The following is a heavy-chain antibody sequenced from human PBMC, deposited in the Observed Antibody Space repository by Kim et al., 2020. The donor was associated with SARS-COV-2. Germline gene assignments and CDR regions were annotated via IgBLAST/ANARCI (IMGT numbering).Heavy chain of an antibody. D-gene: IGHD3-10*01. CDR1: GGSISSGGYY. Sequence: SETLSLTCTVSGGSISSGGYYWSWIRQHPGKGLEWIGYIYYSGSTYYNPSLKSRVTISVDTSKNQFSLKLSSVTAADTAVYYCARETEWFGELLFDYWGQGTLVTVSS. CDR3: ARETEWFGELLFDY. CDR2: IYYSGST. J-gene: IGHJ4*02. V-gene: IGHV4-31*03.